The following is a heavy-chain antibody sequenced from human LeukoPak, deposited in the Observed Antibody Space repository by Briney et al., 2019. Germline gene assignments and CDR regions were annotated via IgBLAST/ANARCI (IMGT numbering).Heavy chain of an antibody. CDR2: INGDGSVT. CDR3: ATQDYSNFDY. J-gene: IGHJ4*02. V-gene: IGHV3-7*01. Sequence: GRSLRLSCAASGFTFTSYGMHWVRQAPGKGLERVANINGDGSVTDYVDSVKGRFTISRDNARNSMYLQMNSLSAEDTAVYYCATQDYSNFDYWGRGILVSVSS. CDR1: GFTFTSYG. D-gene: IGHD4-11*01.